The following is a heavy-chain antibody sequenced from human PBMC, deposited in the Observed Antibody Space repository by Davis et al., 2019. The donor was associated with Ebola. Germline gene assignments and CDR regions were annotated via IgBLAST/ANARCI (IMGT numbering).Heavy chain of an antibody. CDR3: AKLAGITMISNLDY. CDR1: GFTFSNYW. J-gene: IGHJ4*02. V-gene: IGHV3-74*01. D-gene: IGHD3-22*01. Sequence: GESLKISCAASGFTFSNYWMHWVRQTPGKGLVWVSRVNLDGSGTSYADSVKGRFTISRDSSKNTLYLQMNSLRAEDTAVYYCAKLAGITMISNLDYWGQGTLVTVSS. CDR2: VNLDGSGT.